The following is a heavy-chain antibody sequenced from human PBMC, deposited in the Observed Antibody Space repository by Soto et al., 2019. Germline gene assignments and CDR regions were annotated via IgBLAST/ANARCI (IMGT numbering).Heavy chain of an antibody. CDR3: ARDGYSSGWYGIGGMDV. V-gene: IGHV3-53*01. CDR1: GFTVSSNY. D-gene: IGHD6-19*01. J-gene: IGHJ6*02. CDR2: IYSGGST. Sequence: EVQLVESGGGLIQPGGSLRLSCAASGFTVSSNYMSWVRQAPGKGLEWVSVIYSGGSTYYADSVKGRFTISRDNSKNTLYLQMNSRRAEDTAVYYCARDGYSSGWYGIGGMDVWGQGTTVTVSS.